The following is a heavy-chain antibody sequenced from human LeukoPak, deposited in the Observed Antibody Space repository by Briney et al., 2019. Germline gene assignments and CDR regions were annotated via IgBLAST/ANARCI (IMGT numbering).Heavy chain of an antibody. J-gene: IGHJ4*02. CDR1: GFTFSSYT. D-gene: IGHD1-26*01. CDR2: IGTSSTTI. Sequence: GGSLRLSCAASGFTFSSYTMNWVRQPPGKGLEWVSNIGTSSTTIYYADPVKGRFTISRDNAKNSLYLQMNSLRAEDTAVYYCARGGSSYFDYWGQGTLVTVSS. CDR3: ARGGSSYFDY. V-gene: IGHV3-48*04.